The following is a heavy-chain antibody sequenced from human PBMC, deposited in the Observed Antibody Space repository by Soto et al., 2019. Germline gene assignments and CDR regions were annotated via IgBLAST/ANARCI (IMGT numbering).Heavy chain of an antibody. Sequence: LSLTCTVSGGSISSSSYYWGWIRQPPGKGLEWIGSIYYSGSTYYNPSLKSRVTISVDTSKNQFSLKLSSVTAADTAVYYCASGPYYDFWSGYYTGGSYYYGMDVWGQGTTVTVSS. CDR2: IYYSGST. CDR1: GGSISSSSYY. J-gene: IGHJ6*02. D-gene: IGHD3-3*01. CDR3: ASGPYYDFWSGYYTGGSYYYGMDV. V-gene: IGHV4-39*01.